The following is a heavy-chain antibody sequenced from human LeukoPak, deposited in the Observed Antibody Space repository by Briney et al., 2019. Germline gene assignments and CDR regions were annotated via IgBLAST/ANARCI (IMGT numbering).Heavy chain of an antibody. D-gene: IGHD6-6*01. V-gene: IGHV3-21*01. J-gene: IGHJ3*02. Sequence: GGSLRLSCAASGFSFRSYSMNWVRQAPGKGLERVSFISSSSTYIYYADSMKGRFTISRDNAKNSLFLQMNSLRGEDTAVYYCARIPYSSSLTDAFDIWGQGTMATVYS. CDR2: ISSSSTYI. CDR1: GFSFRSYS. CDR3: ARIPYSSSLTDAFDI.